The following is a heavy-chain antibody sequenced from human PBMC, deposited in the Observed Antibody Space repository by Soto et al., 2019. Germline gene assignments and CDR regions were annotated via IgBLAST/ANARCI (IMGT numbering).Heavy chain of an antibody. Sequence: QVQLQQWGAGLLKPSETLSLTCAVYGVSFSGYYWSWIRQPPGKGLAWIGENNHSGSTNYNPSLKSRVTISADPSKNHFPLKLSSVTAEDTAVYYCARGRRVLQFKYYFDYWGQGTLVTVSS. V-gene: IGHV4-34*01. CDR2: NNHSGST. J-gene: IGHJ4*02. CDR3: ARGRRVLQFKYYFDY. CDR1: GVSFSGYY. D-gene: IGHD3-3*01.